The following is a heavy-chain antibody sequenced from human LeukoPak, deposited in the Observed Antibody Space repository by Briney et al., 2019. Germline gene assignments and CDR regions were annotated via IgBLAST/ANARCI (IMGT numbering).Heavy chain of an antibody. CDR1: GFTFSSYS. V-gene: IGHV3-21*04. J-gene: IGHJ4*02. Sequence: GGSLRLSCAASGFTFSSYSMNWVRQAPGKGLEWVSSISSSSSYIYYADPVKGRFTISRDNAKNSLYLQMNSLRAEDTALYYCAKDADYVWGSYRRNYFDYWGQGTLVTVSS. CDR2: ISSSSSYI. CDR3: AKDADYVWGSYRRNYFDY. D-gene: IGHD3-16*02.